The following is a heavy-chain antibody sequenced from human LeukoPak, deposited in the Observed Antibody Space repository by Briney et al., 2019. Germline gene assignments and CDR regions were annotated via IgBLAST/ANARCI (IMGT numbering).Heavy chain of an antibody. CDR3: ARDPNRITIFGVARNAFDI. Sequence: ASVKVSCKASGYTFTRYAMNWVRQAPGQGLEWMGWISAYNGNTNYAQKLQGRVTMTTDTSTSTAYMELRSLRSDDTAVYYCARDPNRITIFGVARNAFDIWGQGTMVTVSS. CDR2: ISAYNGNT. J-gene: IGHJ3*02. V-gene: IGHV1-18*01. D-gene: IGHD3-3*01. CDR1: GYTFTRYA.